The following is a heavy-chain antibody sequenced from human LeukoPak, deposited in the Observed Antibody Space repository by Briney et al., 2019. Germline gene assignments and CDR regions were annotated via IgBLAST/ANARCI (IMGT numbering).Heavy chain of an antibody. V-gene: IGHV1-69*05. J-gene: IGHJ5*02. CDR2: IIPMFGTA. D-gene: IGHD6-25*01. CDR3: LRRQALRGRHRAFDP. Sequence: ASVKVSCKASGSTFSNYAISWVRQAPGQGVEWLGGIIPMFGTAKYAQKFQGRVTITTDESTTTAYMELISLRFEDTAVYYCLRRQALRGRHRAFDPWGQGTLVTVTS. CDR1: GSTFSNYA.